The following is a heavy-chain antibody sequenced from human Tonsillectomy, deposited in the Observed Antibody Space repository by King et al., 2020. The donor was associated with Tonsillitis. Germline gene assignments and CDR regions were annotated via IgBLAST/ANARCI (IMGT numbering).Heavy chain of an antibody. CDR3: ARTPSSVLWGTFDI. V-gene: IGHV4-59*08. CDR2: MYYSGNT. Sequence: QLQESGPGLVKPSETLSLNCTVSDGSIRNYYWSWIRQPPGKGLAWIGFMYYSGNTKYNPSLKRRVSISVDTSKNQFSLKLSSVTAADTAVYYCARTPSSVLWGTFDIWGQGAMVTVSS. D-gene: IGHD2-2*01. CDR1: DGSIRNYY. J-gene: IGHJ3*02.